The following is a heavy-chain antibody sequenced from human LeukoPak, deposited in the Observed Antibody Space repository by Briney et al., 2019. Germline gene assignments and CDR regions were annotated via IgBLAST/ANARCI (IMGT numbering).Heavy chain of an antibody. CDR2: ISGSGGST. D-gene: IGHD6-19*01. CDR1: GFTFSNYA. J-gene: IGHJ4*02. V-gene: IGHV3-23*01. CDR3: AKALIAVAGTGFDY. Sequence: GGSLRLSCAASGFTFSNYAMNWVRQAPGKGLEWVSAISGSGGSTYYADSVKGRFTISRDNSKNTLYLQMNSLRAEDTAVYYCAKALIAVAGTGFDYWGQGTLVTVSS.